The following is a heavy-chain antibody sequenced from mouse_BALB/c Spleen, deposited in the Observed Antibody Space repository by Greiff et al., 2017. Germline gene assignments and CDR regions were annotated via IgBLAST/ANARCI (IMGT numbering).Heavy chain of an antibody. CDR3: AREYGNPYYYAMDY. CDR1: GYTFTSYT. D-gene: IGHD2-10*02. CDR2: INPSSGYT. V-gene: IGHV1-4*01. Sequence: QVTLKVSGAELARPGASVKMSCKASGYTFTSYTMHWVKQRPGQGLEWIGYINPSSGYTNYNQKFKDKATLTADKSSSTAYMQLSSLTSEDSAVYYCAREYGNPYYYAMDYWGQGTSVTVSS. J-gene: IGHJ4*01.